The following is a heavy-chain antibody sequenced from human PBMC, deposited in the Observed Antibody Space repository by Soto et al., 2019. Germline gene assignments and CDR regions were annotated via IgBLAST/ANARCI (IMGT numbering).Heavy chain of an antibody. CDR1: GFIVRSYA. CDR2: ISYDGGTK. D-gene: IGHD1-26*01. V-gene: IGHV3-30*03. Sequence: GGSLRLSCAASGFIVRSYAMHWVRQAAGKGLEWVALISYDGGTKYYADSVKGRFTISRDNSQKTLYLQMSSLGAEDTAVYYCARDGGNSGTFREFEYWGQGSLVTVSS. J-gene: IGHJ4*02. CDR3: ARDGGNSGTFREFEY.